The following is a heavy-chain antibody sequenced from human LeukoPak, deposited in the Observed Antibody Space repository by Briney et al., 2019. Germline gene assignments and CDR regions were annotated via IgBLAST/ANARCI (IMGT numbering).Heavy chain of an antibody. CDR3: ASNPLYCGGDCYSTYYFDY. J-gene: IGHJ4*02. Sequence: SVKVSCKACGGTFSSYAISWVRQAPGQGLELMGRIIPIFGTANYAQKFQGRVTITTDESTSTAYMELSSLRSEDTAVYYCASNPLYCGGDCYSTYYFDYWGQGTLVTVSS. D-gene: IGHD2-21*02. CDR2: IIPIFGTA. CDR1: GGTFSSYA. V-gene: IGHV1-69*05.